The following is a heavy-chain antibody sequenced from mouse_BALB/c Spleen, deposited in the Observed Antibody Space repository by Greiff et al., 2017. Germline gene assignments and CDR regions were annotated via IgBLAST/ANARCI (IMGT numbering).Heavy chain of an antibody. D-gene: IGHD1-1*01. CDR2: ISSGGSYT. CDR1: GFTFSSYA. CDR3: ARATVGYFDV. J-gene: IGHJ1*01. V-gene: IGHV5-9-4*01. Sequence: EVKLMESGGGLVKPGGSLKLSCAASGFTFSSYAMSWVRQSPEKRLEWVAEISSGGSYTYYPDTVTGRFTISRDNAKNTLYLEMSSLRSEDTAMYYCARATVGYFDVWGAGTTVTVSS.